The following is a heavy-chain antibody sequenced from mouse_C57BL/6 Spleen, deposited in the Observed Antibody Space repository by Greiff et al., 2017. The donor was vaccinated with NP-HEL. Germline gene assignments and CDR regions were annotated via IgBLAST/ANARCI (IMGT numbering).Heavy chain of an antibody. CDR3: ARSLYYYGSSYGFDY. V-gene: IGHV1-76*01. J-gene: IGHJ2*01. CDR2: IYPGSGNT. Sequence: QVQLQQSGAELVRPGASVKLSCKASGYTFTDYYINWVKQRPGQGLEWIARIYPGSGNTYYIEKFKGKATLTAEKSSSTAYMQLSSLTSEDSAVYFCARSLYYYGSSYGFDYWGQGTTLTVSS. CDR1: GYTFTDYY. D-gene: IGHD1-1*01.